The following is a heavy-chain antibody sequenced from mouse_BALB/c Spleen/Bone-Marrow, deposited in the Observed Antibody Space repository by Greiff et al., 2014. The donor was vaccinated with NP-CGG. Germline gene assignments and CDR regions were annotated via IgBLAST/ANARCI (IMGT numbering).Heavy chain of an antibody. V-gene: IGHV1-15*01. CDR1: GYTFTDYE. D-gene: IGHD2-3*01. CDR2: IHPRSGGT. J-gene: IGHJ4*01. CDR3: TRDGDGYYPYTLDN. Sequence: ESGAELVRPGASVKLSCKALGYTFTDYEIHWGKQTPVLGLEWIGAIHPRSGGTAYNQKFKGKATLTADKSSSIAYMELSSLTSEDSAVYYCTRDGDGYYPYTLDNWGQGTSVTVSS.